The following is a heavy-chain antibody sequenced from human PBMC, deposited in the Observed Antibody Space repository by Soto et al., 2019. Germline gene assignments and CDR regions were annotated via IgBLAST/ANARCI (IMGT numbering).Heavy chain of an antibody. D-gene: IGHD3-22*01. CDR3: ATSRGSGYYDSSGYYYIDRCPGY. Sequence: GASVKVSCKASGGTFSSYATSWVRQAPGQGLEWMGGIIPIFGTANYAQKFQGRVTITADESTSTAYMELSSLRSEDTAVYYCATSRGSGYYDSSGYYYIDRCPGYWGQGTLVTVSS. J-gene: IGHJ4*02. CDR1: GGTFSSYA. CDR2: IIPIFGTA. V-gene: IGHV1-69*13.